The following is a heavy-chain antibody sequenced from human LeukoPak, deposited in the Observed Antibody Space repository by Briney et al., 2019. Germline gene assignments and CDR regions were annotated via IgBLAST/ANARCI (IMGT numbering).Heavy chain of an antibody. CDR3: ATLRAGSGSYYRHPDY. D-gene: IGHD3-10*01. Sequence: RASVKVSCKASGYTFTGYYMHWVRQAPGQGLEWMRWINPNSGGTNYAQKFQGRVTMTRDTSISTAYMELSRLRSDDTAVYYCATLRAGSGSYYRHPDYWGQGTLVTVSS. J-gene: IGHJ4*02. CDR1: GYTFTGYY. CDR2: INPNSGGT. V-gene: IGHV1-2*02.